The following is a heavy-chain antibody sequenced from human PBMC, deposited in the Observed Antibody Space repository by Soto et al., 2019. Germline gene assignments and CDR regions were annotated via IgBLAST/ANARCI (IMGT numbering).Heavy chain of an antibody. CDR1: GYTFTGYY. J-gene: IGHJ6*02. CDR3: ARGKEGEGRGLQFHYYGMDV. V-gene: IGHV1-2*04. D-gene: IGHD5-12*01. Sequence: QVQLVQSGAEVKKPGASVKVSCKASGYTFTGYYMHWVRQAPGHGLEWMGWINPNSGGTNYAQKFQGWVTMTRDTSISTAYMELSRLRSYDTAVYYCARGKEGEGRGLQFHYYGMDVWGQGTTVTVSS. CDR2: INPNSGGT.